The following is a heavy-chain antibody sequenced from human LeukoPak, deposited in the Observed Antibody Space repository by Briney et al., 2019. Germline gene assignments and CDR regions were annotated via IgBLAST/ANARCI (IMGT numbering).Heavy chain of an antibody. D-gene: IGHD4-23*01. CDR2: ISAYNGNT. Sequence: GASVKVSCKASGYTFTSYGISWVRQAPGQGLEWMGWISAYNGNTNYAQKLQGRVTMTTDTSTSTAYMELRSLRSDDTAVYYCARAGTTVVTRDALDIWGQGTMVTVSS. V-gene: IGHV1-18*01. J-gene: IGHJ3*02. CDR1: GYTFTSYG. CDR3: ARAGTTVVTRDALDI.